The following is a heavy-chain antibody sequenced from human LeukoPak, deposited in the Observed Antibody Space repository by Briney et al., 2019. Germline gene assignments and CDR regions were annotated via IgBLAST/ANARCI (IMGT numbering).Heavy chain of an antibody. D-gene: IGHD3-3*01. CDR1: GYTFTSYY. CDR2: INPSGGST. J-gene: IGHJ6*02. V-gene: IGHV1-46*01. CDR3: ARTGGVRFLEWLNGHFYYYYYGMDV. Sequence: APVKVSCKASGYTFTSYYMHWVRQAPGQGLEWMGIINPSGGSTSYAQKFQGRVTMTRDTSTSTVYMELSSLRSEDTAVYYCARTGGVRFLEWLNGHFYYYYYGMDVWGQGTTVTVSS.